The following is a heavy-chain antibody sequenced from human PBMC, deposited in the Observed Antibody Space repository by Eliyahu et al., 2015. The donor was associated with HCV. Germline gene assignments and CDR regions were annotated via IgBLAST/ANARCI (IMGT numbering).Heavy chain of an antibody. CDR3: ATWSYDSSGYYYTAEYFQH. D-gene: IGHD3-22*01. V-gene: IGHV4-34*01. J-gene: IGHJ1*01. Sequence: QVQLQQWGAGLLKPSETLSLTCAVXGGSFXGXYWSXXRQPPGKGLEWIGEINHSGSTNYNPSLKSRVTISVDTSKNQFSLKLSSVTAADTAVYYCATWSYDSSGYYYTAEYFQHWGQGTLVTVSS. CDR1: GGSFXGXY. CDR2: INHSGST.